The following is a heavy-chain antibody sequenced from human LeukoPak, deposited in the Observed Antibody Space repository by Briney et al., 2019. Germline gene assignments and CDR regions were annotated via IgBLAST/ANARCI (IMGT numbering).Heavy chain of an antibody. CDR3: ARATPPDYGDYGGKYYFDY. CDR1: GGPISSGGYY. Sequence: PSQTLSLTCTVSGGPISSGGYYWSWIRQHPGKGLEWIGYIYYSGSTYYNPSLKSRVTISVDTSKNQFSLKLSSVTAADTAVYYCARATPPDYGDYGGKYYFDYWGQGTLVTVSS. CDR2: IYYSGST. J-gene: IGHJ4*02. D-gene: IGHD4-17*01. V-gene: IGHV4-31*03.